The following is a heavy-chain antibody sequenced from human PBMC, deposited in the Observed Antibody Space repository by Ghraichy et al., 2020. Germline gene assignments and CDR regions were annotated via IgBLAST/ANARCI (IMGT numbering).Heavy chain of an antibody. Sequence: SCAASGFTFSSYSMNWVRQAPGKGLEWVSSISSSSSYIYYADSVKGRFTISRDNAKNSLYLQMNSLRAEDTAVYYCARDAPKARIAAAGIPLGYYYGMDVGPRDHGHRLL. CDR1: GFTFSSYS. CDR3: ARDAPKARIAAAGIPLGYYYGMDV. V-gene: IGHV3-21*01. CDR2: ISSSSSYI. D-gene: IGHD6-13*01. J-gene: IGHJ6*02.